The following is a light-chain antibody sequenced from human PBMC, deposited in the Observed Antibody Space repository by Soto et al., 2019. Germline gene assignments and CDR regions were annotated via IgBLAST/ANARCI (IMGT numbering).Light chain of an antibody. V-gene: IGLV2-14*03. CDR1: ISDVGDYIY. CDR2: DVS. CDR3: SSYTSTSTLVV. J-gene: IGLJ2*01. Sequence: QSALTQPASVSGSPGQSITISCTGTISDVGDYIYVSWYQHHPGKAPKLMIYDVSTRPSGVSNRFSGSKSGNTASLTISGLQTEDEADYYCSSYTSTSTLVVFGGGTKLTVL.